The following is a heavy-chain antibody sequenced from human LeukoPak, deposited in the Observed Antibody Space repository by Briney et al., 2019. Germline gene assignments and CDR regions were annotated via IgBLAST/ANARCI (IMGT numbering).Heavy chain of an antibody. CDR3: ARGDCSSTICYSPMDV. Sequence: SETLSLTCTVSGYSISSGYYWVWIRQPPGKGLEWIGSIYRSGSTNYNPSLKSRVTISIDTSNNQFSLKLTSVTAADTAVYYCARGDCSSTICYSPMDVWGKGTTVTVSS. CDR1: GYSISSGYY. V-gene: IGHV4-38-2*02. J-gene: IGHJ6*03. CDR2: IYRSGST. D-gene: IGHD2-2*01.